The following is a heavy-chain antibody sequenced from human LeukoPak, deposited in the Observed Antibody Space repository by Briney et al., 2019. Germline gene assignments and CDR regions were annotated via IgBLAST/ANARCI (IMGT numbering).Heavy chain of an antibody. CDR3: AKGYYFDILSGYSSLDS. J-gene: IGHJ4*02. CDR2: IRYDGTNK. Sequence: PGGSLRLSCAASGFAASGFTFSTFGMHWVRQAPGKGLEWVAFIRYDGTNKYYADSAKGRFTISRDDSKNTLYLQMNSLRAEDTAAYYCAKGYYFDILSGYSSLDSWGQGTLVTVSS. D-gene: IGHD3-9*01. CDR1: GFTFSTFG. V-gene: IGHV3-30*02.